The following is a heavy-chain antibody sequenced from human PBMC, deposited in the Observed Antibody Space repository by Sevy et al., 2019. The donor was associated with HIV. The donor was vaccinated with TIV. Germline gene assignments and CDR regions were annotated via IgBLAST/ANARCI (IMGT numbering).Heavy chain of an antibody. V-gene: IGHV3-11*01. J-gene: IGHJ4*02. CDR3: VGRRYSPAYSWSYHFDY. D-gene: IGHD3-16*01. CDR2: ISVSSSAK. Sequence: GGSLRLSCAASGFDFSAYYMNWIRQTPGKGLEWISYISVSSSAKYYTDSVKGRFAISRDNARNSLYLQMNSLRVEDTAVYFCVGRRYSPAYSWSYHFDYWGQGALVTVSS. CDR1: GFDFSAYY.